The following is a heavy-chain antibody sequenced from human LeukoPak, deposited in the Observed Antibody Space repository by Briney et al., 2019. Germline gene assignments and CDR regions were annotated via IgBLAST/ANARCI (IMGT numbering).Heavy chain of an antibody. V-gene: IGHV4-34*01. CDR2: INHSGST. Sequence: SETLSLTCNVSGGSITSYYWNWIRQPPGKGLEWIGEINHSGSTNYNPSLKSRVTISVDTSKNQFSLKLSSVTAADTAVYYCARGGHDYVDYWGQGTLVTVSS. CDR3: ARGGHDYVDY. J-gene: IGHJ4*02. CDR1: GGSITSYY.